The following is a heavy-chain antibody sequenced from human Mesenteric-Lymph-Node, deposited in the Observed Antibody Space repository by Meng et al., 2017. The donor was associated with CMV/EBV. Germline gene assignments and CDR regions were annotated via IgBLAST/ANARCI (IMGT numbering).Heavy chain of an antibody. CDR3: ARSPQLWRSFDV. CDR1: GGTFSNYA. J-gene: IGHJ3*01. CDR2: IIPLFGTP. V-gene: IGHV1-69*06. D-gene: IGHD5-18*01. Sequence: CKASGGTFSNYAITWVRQAPGQGLEWMGGIIPLFGTPHYAQKFQGRITITADKSTSTAYMELSSLRSEDTAVYYCARSPQLWRSFDVWGPGTVVTVSS.